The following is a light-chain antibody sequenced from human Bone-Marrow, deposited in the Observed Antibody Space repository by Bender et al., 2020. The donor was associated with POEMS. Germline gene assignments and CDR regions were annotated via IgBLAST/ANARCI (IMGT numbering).Light chain of an antibody. V-gene: IGLV3-21*02. J-gene: IGLJ2*01. CDR2: DDG. CDR3: HMWDSSRDHPGVV. CDR1: NIETKS. Sequence: SYMLTQPPSVSVAPGQTARIPCGRNNIETKSVQWYQQRRGQAPVLVVYDDGDRPSGIPERFSGSNSGNTVTLTISRVEAGDEADYYCHMWDSSRDHPGVVFGGGTKLTVL.